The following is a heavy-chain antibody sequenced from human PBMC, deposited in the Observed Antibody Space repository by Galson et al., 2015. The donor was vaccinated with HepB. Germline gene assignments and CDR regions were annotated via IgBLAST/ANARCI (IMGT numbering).Heavy chain of an antibody. CDR2: INPNSGGT. CDR1: GYTFTGYY. J-gene: IGHJ4*02. D-gene: IGHD3-3*01. CDR3: ARGYYDRWRGYYQGLSY. V-gene: IGHV1-2*06. Sequence: SVKVSCKASGYTFTGYYMHWVRQAPGQGLEWMGRINPNSGGTNYAQKFQGRVTMTRHTSISTAYMELSRLRSDDTAVYYCARGYYDRWRGYYQGLSYWGQGTLVTVSS.